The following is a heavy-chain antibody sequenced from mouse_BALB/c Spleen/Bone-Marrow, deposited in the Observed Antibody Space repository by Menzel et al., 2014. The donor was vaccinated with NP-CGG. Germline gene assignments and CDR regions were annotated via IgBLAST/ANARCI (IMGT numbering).Heavy chain of an antibody. CDR1: GFSLTSYG. D-gene: IGHD1-1*01. V-gene: IGHV2-2*02. CDR2: IWSGGST. J-gene: IGHJ4*01. CDR3: ARNLLLRRAMDY. Sequence: VQLQESGPGLVQPSQSLSITCTVSGFSLTSYGVHWVRRSPGKGLEWLGAIWSGGSTDYNAAFISRLSISKDNSKSQVFFKMNSLQANDTAIYYCARNLLLRRAMDYWGQGTSVTVSS.